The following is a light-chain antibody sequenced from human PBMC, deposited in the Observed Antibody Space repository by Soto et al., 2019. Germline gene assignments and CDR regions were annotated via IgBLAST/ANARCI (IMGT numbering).Light chain of an antibody. Sequence: QSVLTQPPSVSEAPRQRVTISCSGSSSNIGNNAVNWYQQLPGTAPKLLIYYDDLLPSGVSDRFSGSKSGTSASLAISGLQSEDEADYYCAAWDDSLNGQVFGGGNKLTVL. V-gene: IGLV1-36*01. CDR3: AAWDDSLNGQV. CDR1: SSNIGNNA. CDR2: YDD. J-gene: IGLJ3*02.